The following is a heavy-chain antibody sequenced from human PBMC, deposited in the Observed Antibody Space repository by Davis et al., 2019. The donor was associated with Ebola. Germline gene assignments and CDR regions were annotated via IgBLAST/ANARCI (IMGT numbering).Heavy chain of an antibody. D-gene: IGHD1-1*01. CDR1: GYTFTSYY. Sequence: AASVKVSCKASGYTFTSYYMHWVRQAPGQGLEWMGIINPSGGSTSYAQKFQGRVTMTTDTSTNTAYMEVGSLRSDDTAVYYCARAQFPTTSDHWGQGTLVTVSS. V-gene: IGHV1-46*01. CDR3: ARAQFPTTSDH. J-gene: IGHJ4*02. CDR2: INPSGGST.